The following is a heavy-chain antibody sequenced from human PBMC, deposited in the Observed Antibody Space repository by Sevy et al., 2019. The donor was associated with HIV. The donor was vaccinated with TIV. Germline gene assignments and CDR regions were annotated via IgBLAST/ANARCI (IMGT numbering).Heavy chain of an antibody. Sequence: GGSLRLSCAASGFTFSNYWMHWVRQVPGKGLAWVARINSEGSFTSYADVVKGRFTISRDNANNTLHLQMKSLRAEDTVVYYCVRYQYYYGMDVWGQGTTVTVSS. J-gene: IGHJ6*02. CDR1: GFTFSNYW. V-gene: IGHV3-74*01. CDR3: VRYQYYYGMDV. D-gene: IGHD3-16*01. CDR2: INSEGSFT.